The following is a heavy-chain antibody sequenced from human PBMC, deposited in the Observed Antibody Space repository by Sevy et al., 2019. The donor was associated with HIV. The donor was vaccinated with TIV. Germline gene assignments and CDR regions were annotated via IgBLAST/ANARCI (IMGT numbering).Heavy chain of an antibody. CDR1: GFTFSNYW. V-gene: IGHV3-7*01. CDR3: ARTGCSITSCLTADAFDI. Sequence: GGSLRLSCAASGFTFSNYWMTWVRQAPGKGLEWVANIKRDGSERYYVASVKGRFTISRDNAKSSLYLQMNSLRAEDTAVYYCARTGCSITSCLTADAFDIWGQGTLVTVSS. J-gene: IGHJ3*02. D-gene: IGHD2-2*01. CDR2: IKRDGSER.